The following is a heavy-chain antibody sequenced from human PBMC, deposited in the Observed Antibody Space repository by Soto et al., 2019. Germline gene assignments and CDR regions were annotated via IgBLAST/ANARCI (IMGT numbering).Heavy chain of an antibody. CDR3: ARARRGLQYYYYGMDV. CDR1: GGSFSGYY. D-gene: IGHD4-4*01. CDR2: INHSGST. Sequence: SETLSLTCAVYGGSFSGYYWSWIHQPPGKGLEWIGEINHSGSTNYNPSLKSRVTISVDTSKNQFSLKLSSVTAADTAVYYCARARRGLQYYYYGMDVWGQGTTVTVSS. J-gene: IGHJ6*02. V-gene: IGHV4-34*01.